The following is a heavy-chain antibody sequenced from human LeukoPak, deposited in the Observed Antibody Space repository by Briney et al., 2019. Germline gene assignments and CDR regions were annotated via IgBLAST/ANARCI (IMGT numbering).Heavy chain of an antibody. V-gene: IGHV4-4*09. J-gene: IGHJ6*03. D-gene: IGHD4-23*01. Sequence: SATLSLTCTVSGGSISDSHWSWIRQPPGKGLEWIGNIHTSGGSNYSPSLKSRVTISLDMSRNQFSLRLSSVTAADTAVYYCARGRSAVVTPDYYYYYCMDVWGKGTTVTVSS. CDR1: GGSISDSH. CDR3: ARGRSAVVTPDYYYYYCMDV. CDR2: IHTSGGS.